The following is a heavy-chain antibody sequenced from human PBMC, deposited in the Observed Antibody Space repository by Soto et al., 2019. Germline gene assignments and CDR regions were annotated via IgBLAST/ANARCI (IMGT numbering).Heavy chain of an antibody. V-gene: IGHV1-69*01. J-gene: IGHJ6*02. Sequence: VQSGAEVKKPGSSVKVSCKTSGGSFNNYAVSWVRQAXGQGLXWMGGIIPNFDTPNYAQKFQDRVTIIADESTSTVYMELRSLRSNDTAVYYCAVAMVREILIFESSGMHVWGQGTTVIVSS. CDR3: AVAMVREILIFESSGMHV. CDR1: GGSFNNYA. D-gene: IGHD3-10*01. CDR2: IIPNFDTP.